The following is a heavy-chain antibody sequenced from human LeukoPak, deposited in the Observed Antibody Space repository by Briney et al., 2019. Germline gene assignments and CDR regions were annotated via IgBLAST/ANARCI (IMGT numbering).Heavy chain of an antibody. J-gene: IGHJ4*02. Sequence: GGSLRLSCAASGFTFSSYWMYWVRQAPGKGLVWVSDINTDGSSTSYADSVRGRFTVSRDNAKNTLYLQMNSLRAEDTAVYYCARDYGDGYGWDYWGQGTLVTVSS. D-gene: IGHD5-24*01. CDR3: ARDYGDGYGWDY. CDR1: GFTFSSYW. CDR2: INTDGSST. V-gene: IGHV3-74*01.